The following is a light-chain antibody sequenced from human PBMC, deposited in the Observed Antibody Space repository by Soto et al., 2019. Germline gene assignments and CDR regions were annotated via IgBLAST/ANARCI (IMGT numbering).Light chain of an antibody. CDR2: DVS. Sequence: QSVLTQPASVSGSPGQSITISCTGTSSDVGGYNYVSWYQQHPGKAPKLMIYDVSNRPSGVFNRFSGSKSGNTASLTIFGLQAEDEADYYCSSYTSSSPYVFGTGTKVTVL. V-gene: IGLV2-14*01. J-gene: IGLJ1*01. CDR1: SSDVGGYNY. CDR3: SSYTSSSPYV.